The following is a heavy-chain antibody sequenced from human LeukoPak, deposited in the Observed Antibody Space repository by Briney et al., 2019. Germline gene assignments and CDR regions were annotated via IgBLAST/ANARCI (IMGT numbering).Heavy chain of an antibody. CDR2: IIPIFGTA. CDR1: GGTFSSYA. Sequence: ASVKVSCKASGGTFSSYAISWVRQAPGQGLEWMGGIIPIFGTANYAQKFQGRVTMTRNTSISTAYMELSSLRSEDTAVYYCARGLYYDSSGYYHGYWFDPWGQGTLVTVSS. J-gene: IGHJ5*02. CDR3: ARGLYYDSSGYYHGYWFDP. D-gene: IGHD3-22*01. V-gene: IGHV1-69*05.